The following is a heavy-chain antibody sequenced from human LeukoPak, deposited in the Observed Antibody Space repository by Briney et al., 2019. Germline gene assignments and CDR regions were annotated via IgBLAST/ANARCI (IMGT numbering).Heavy chain of an antibody. V-gene: IGHV3-74*01. CDR3: ARDQAYYDSSGYYLGAFDI. J-gene: IGHJ3*02. CDR1: GFTFSSYW. Sequence: GGSLRLSCAASGFTFSSYWMHWVRQAPGKGLVWVSRINSDGSSTSYADSVKGRFTISRDNAKNTLYLQMNSLRAEDTAVYYCARDQAYYDSSGYYLGAFDIWGQGTMVTVSS. CDR2: INSDGSST. D-gene: IGHD3-22*01.